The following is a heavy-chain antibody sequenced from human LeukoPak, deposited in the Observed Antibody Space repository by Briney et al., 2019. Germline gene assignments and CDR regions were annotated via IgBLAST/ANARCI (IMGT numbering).Heavy chain of an antibody. CDR1: GGSISSYY. V-gene: IGHV4-4*07. CDR2: IYTSGST. Sequence: SETLSLTCTVSGGSISSYYWSWIRQPAGKGLEWIGRIYTSGSTNYNPSLKSRVTMSVDTSKNQFSLKLSSVTAADTAVYYCARDHSCGWLPTMGNWFDPWGQGTLVTVSS. CDR3: ARDHSCGWLPTMGNWFDP. J-gene: IGHJ5*02. D-gene: IGHD6-19*01.